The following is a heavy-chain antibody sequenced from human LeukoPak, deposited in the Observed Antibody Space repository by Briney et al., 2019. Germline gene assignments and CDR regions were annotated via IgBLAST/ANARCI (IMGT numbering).Heavy chain of an antibody. Sequence: PGGSLRLSCAASGFTFSSYSMNWVRQAPGKGREWVSSISSSSSYIYYADSVKGRFTISRDNAKNSLYLQMNSLRAEDTAVYYCARDGQQLAYYYYYYMDVWGKGTTVTVSS. D-gene: IGHD6-13*01. CDR2: ISSSSSYI. CDR1: GFTFSSYS. J-gene: IGHJ6*03. V-gene: IGHV3-21*01. CDR3: ARDGQQLAYYYYYYMDV.